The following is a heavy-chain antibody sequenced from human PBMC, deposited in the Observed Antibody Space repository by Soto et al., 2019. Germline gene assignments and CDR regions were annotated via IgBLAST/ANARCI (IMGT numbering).Heavy chain of an antibody. CDR2: IYYSGTT. D-gene: IGHD2-2*01. CDR1: GDSISTSSFY. CDR3: ARLMHCCTTSCYFDN. V-gene: IGHV4-39*01. Sequence: QLQLQESGPGLVKPSETLSLTCTVSGDSISTSSFYWTWIRQSPGKGLEWIGSIYYSGTTYYTSSLRSRVTISVDTSKNQFSLKMGAVTAADTAVYYCARLMHCCTTSCYFDNWGQGPLVTVSS. J-gene: IGHJ4*02.